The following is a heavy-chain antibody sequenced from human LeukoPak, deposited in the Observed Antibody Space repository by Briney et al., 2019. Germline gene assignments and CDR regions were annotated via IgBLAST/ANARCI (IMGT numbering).Heavy chain of an antibody. CDR2: IIPIFGTA. V-gene: IGHV1-69*05. CDR1: GGTFSSYA. D-gene: IGHD5-18*01. J-gene: IGHJ3*02. Sequence: GASVKVSCKAFGGTFSSYAISWVRQAPGQGLEWMGRIIPIFGTANYAQKFQGRVTITTDESTSTAYMELSSLRSEDTAVYYCASEDTAMDAFDIWGQGTMVTVSS. CDR3: ASEDTAMDAFDI.